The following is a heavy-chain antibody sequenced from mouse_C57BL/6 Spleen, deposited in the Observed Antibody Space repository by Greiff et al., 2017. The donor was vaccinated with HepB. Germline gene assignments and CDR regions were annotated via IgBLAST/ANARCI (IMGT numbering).Heavy chain of an antibody. CDR3: TRDGYYGSRNAMDY. J-gene: IGHJ4*01. V-gene: IGHV5-9-1*02. CDR2: ISSGGDYI. D-gene: IGHD1-1*01. CDR1: GFTFSSYA. Sequence: EVQLVESGEGLVKPGGSLKLSCAASGFTFSSYAMSWVRQTPEKRLEWVAYISSGGDYIYYADTVKGRFTISRDNARNTLYLQMSSLKSEDTAMYYCTRDGYYGSRNAMDYWGQGTSVTVSS.